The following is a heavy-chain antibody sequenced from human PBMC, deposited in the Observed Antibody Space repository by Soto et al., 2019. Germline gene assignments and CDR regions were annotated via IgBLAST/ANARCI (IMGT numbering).Heavy chain of an antibody. J-gene: IGHJ6*03. CDR1: GGSISSSSYY. Sequence: SETLSLTCTVSGGSISSSSYYWGWIRQPPGKGLEWIGSIYYSGSTYYNPSLKSRVTISVDTSKNQFSLKLSSVTAADTAVYYCARHPRIGHYYYMDVWGKGTTVTVS. V-gene: IGHV4-39*01. CDR3: ARHPRIGHYYYMDV. D-gene: IGHD2-15*01. CDR2: IYYSGST.